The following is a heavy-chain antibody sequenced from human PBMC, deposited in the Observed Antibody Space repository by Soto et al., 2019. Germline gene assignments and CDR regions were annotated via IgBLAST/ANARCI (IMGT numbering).Heavy chain of an antibody. J-gene: IGHJ6*02. V-gene: IGHV4-31*03. Sequence: SETLSLTCTVSGGSISSGGYYWSWIRQHPGKGLEWIGYIYYSGSTYYNPSLKSRVTISVDTSKNQFSLKLSSVTAADTAVYYCARDQVTVVTHGYYYYGMDVWGQGTTVTVSS. CDR1: GGSISSGGYY. CDR3: ARDQVTVVTHGYYYYGMDV. CDR2: IYYSGST. D-gene: IGHD2-21*02.